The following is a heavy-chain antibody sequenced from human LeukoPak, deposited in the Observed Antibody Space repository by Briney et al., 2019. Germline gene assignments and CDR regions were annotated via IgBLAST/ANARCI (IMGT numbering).Heavy chain of an antibody. Sequence: ASVKVSCKASGYTFTSYGISWVRQAPGQGLEWMGWISAYNGNTNYAQKLQGRVTMTTDASTSTAYMELRSLRSDDTAVYYCARVYTGRSYFDYWGQGTLVTVSS. J-gene: IGHJ4*02. D-gene: IGHD3-10*01. CDR3: ARVYTGRSYFDY. V-gene: IGHV1-18*01. CDR1: GYTFTSYG. CDR2: ISAYNGNT.